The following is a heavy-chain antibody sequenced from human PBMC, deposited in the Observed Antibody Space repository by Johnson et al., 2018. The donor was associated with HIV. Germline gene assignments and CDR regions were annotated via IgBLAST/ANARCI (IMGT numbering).Heavy chain of an antibody. CDR3: SRKQWLEIPSDALDV. Sequence: VQLVESGGGLVQPGGSLRLSCAASGFTFSSYWMHWVRQAPGKGLVWVSRINSDGSSITYADSVKGRFTISRDNAKNTLYLQLNRRSAEDPAVYYCSRKQWLEIPSDALDVWGQGTMVTVSS. V-gene: IGHV3-74*01. CDR2: INSDGSSI. CDR1: GFTFSSYW. D-gene: IGHD6-19*01. J-gene: IGHJ3*01.